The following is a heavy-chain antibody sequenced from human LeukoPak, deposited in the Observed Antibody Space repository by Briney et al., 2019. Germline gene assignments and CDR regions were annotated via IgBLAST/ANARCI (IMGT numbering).Heavy chain of an antibody. CDR2: ISSSGSTI. CDR1: GFTFSSYE. D-gene: IGHD2-2*01. V-gene: IGHV3-48*03. CDR3: ARDRDCSSTSCYVDY. Sequence: PGGSLRLSCAASGFTFSSYEMNWVRQAPGKGLEWVSYISSSGSTIYYADSVKGRFTISGDNAKNSLYLQMNSLRAEDTAVYYCARDRDCSSTSCYVDYWGQGTLVTVSS. J-gene: IGHJ4*02.